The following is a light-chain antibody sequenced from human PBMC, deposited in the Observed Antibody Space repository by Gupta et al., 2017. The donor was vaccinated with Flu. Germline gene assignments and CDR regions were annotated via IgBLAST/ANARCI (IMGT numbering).Light chain of an antibody. J-gene: IGLJ3*02. CDR3: SSYTSSNSLE. Sequence: SITISCTGTSSDVGGYNYVSWYQHHPGKAPKLMIYEVINRAAGVSNRFSGSKSGNTASLTISGLQAEDEADYYCSSYTSSNSLEFGGGTKLTVL. CDR1: SSDVGGYNY. V-gene: IGLV2-14*01. CDR2: EVI.